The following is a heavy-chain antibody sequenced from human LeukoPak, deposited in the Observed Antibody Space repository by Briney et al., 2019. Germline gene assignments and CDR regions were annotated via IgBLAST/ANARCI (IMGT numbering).Heavy chain of an antibody. CDR3: ARGIEAETGWFDY. V-gene: IGHV1-2*04. CDR2: INPNSGGT. D-gene: IGHD5-12*01. J-gene: IGHJ4*02. CDR1: GYTFTGYY. Sequence: ASVKVSCKASGYTFTGYYMHWVRQAPGQGLEWMGWINPNSGGTNYAQKFQGWVTMTRDTSISTAYMELSRLKSDDTAVYYCARGIEAETGWFDYWGQGTLVTVSS.